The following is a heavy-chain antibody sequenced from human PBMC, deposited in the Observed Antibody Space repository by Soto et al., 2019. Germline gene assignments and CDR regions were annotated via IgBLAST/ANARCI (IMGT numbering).Heavy chain of an antibody. J-gene: IGHJ4*02. CDR1: GFSLTTSGVG. CDR3: AHRVLRTVFGLVTTTAIYFDF. CDR2: TYWDDDK. Sequence: QITLNESGPTQVKPRQTLTLTCTFSGFSLTTSGVGVGWIRQSQGKAPEWLALTYWDDDKRYSPSLKSKLTITKDTSKNQVVLTMADLDPADTATYYCAHRVLRTVFGLVTTTAIYFDFWGQGTPVAVSS. V-gene: IGHV2-5*02. D-gene: IGHD3-3*01.